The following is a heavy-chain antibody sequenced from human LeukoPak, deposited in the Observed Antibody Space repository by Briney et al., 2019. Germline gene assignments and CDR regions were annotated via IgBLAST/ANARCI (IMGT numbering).Heavy chain of an antibody. CDR2: IYPGDSDT. V-gene: IGHV5-51*01. D-gene: IGHD3-22*01. CDR1: AYSFTSYW. J-gene: IGHJ6*03. CDR3: ASHSYYYDSSGTHPGYYYYYMDV. Sequence: GESLKISCKGSAYSFTSYWIGWVRQMPGKGLEWMGIIYPGDSDTRYSPSFQGQVTISADKSISTAYLQWSSLKASDTAMYYCASHSYYYDSSGTHPGYYYYYMDVWGKGTTVTVSS.